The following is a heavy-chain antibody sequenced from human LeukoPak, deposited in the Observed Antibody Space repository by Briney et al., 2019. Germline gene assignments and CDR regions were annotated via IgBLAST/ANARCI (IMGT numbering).Heavy chain of an antibody. V-gene: IGHV1-46*01. J-gene: IGHJ4*02. CDR1: GYTFTSYY. D-gene: IGHD3-22*01. CDR3: ARDKSGHYYDSSGQLDY. CDR2: INPSGGST. Sequence: GASVEVSCKASGYTFTSYYMHWVRQAPGQGLEWMGIINPSGGSTSYAQKFQGRVTMTRDTSTSTVYMELSSLRSEDTAVYYCARDKSGHYYDSSGQLDYWGQGTLVTVSS.